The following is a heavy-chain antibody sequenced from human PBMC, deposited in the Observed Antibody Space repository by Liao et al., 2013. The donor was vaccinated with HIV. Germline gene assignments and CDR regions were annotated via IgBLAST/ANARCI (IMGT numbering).Heavy chain of an antibody. CDR3: ARGEGFGDGDVP. CDR2: VSHGGRT. V-gene: IGHV4-59*12. CDR1: GGSISSYY. D-gene: IGHD4-17*01. Sequence: QVQLQESGPRLVKPSETLSLTCTVSGGSISSYYWSWIRQSPGKGLEWIGEVSHGGRTNYNPSLKSRVTISADTSKKQFSLTLTSLTAADTGRYFCARGEGFGDGDVPWGQGILVAVSS. J-gene: IGHJ5*02.